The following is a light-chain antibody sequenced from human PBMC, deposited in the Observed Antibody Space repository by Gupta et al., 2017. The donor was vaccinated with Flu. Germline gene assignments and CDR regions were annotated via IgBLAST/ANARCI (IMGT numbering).Light chain of an antibody. CDR1: TGDVTSDHY. CDR3: LLSYSGARV. V-gene: IGLV7-46*01. J-gene: IGLJ3*02. Sequence: QAVVTQEPSLTVSPGGTVTLTCASSTGDVTSDHYPYWFQQKPGQAPRTLLYDATKRHSLTPARFSGSLLGGKAALTLSGAQPEDEAEYYCLLSYSGARVFGGGTKLTV. CDR2: DAT.